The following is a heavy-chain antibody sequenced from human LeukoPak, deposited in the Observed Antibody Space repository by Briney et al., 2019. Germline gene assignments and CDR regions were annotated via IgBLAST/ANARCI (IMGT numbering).Heavy chain of an antibody. CDR3: ARDGGVVVLDAFDI. J-gene: IGHJ3*02. CDR1: GYTFTSYG. V-gene: IGHV1-18*01. Sequence: ASVKVSCKASGYTFTSYGISWVRQAPGQGLEWMGWIGAYNGNTNYAQKLQGRVTMTTDTSTSTAYMELRSLRSDDTAVYYCARDGGVVVLDAFDIWGQGTMVTVSS. D-gene: IGHD2-8*02. CDR2: IGAYNGNT.